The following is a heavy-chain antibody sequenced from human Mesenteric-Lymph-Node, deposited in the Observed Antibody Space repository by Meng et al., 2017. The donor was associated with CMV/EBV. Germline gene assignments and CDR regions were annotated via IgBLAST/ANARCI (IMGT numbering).Heavy chain of an antibody. CDR3: ARSVDRLDLDY. CDR1: GFTFSSYW. Sequence: ESLKISCAASGFTFSSYWMSWIRQPPGKGLEWIGYIYYSGSTNYNPSLKSRVTISVDTSKNQFSLKLSSVTAADTAVYYCARSVDRLDLDYWGQGTLVTVSS. CDR2: IYYSGST. V-gene: IGHV4-59*01. J-gene: IGHJ4*02. D-gene: IGHD5-12*01.